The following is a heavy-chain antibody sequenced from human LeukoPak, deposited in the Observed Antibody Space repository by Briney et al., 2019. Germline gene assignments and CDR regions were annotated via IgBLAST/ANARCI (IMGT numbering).Heavy chain of an antibody. D-gene: IGHD2-2*01. V-gene: IGHV3-48*04. Sequence: GGSLRLSCAASGFSFSSYPMHWVRQAPGKGLEWVSYISSSGSTIDYADSVKGRFTISRDNAKNSLYLQMNSLRAEDTAVYYCARSIPAGNRRWGQGTLVTVSS. CDR1: GFSFSSYP. CDR3: ARSIPAGNRR. CDR2: ISSSGSTI. J-gene: IGHJ4*02.